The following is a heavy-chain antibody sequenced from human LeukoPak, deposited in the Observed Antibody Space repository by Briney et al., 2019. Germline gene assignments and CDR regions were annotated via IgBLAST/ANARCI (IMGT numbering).Heavy chain of an antibody. CDR1: GFTFSAHA. V-gene: IGHV3-23*01. CDR2: VSIGGTGT. CDR3: AKDFGGTGAEIFDY. D-gene: IGHD1/OR15-1a*01. J-gene: IGHJ4*02. Sequence: GGSLRLSCAASGFTFSAHAMSWVRQAPGKGLEWVSPVSIGGTGTYYTDSVQGRFTISRDNSKNMVFLQMNSLRGDDTAIYYCAKDFGGTGAEIFDYWGQGTLVTVSS.